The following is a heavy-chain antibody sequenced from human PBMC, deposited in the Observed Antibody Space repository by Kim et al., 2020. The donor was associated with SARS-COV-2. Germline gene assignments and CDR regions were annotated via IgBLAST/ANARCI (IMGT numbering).Heavy chain of an antibody. CDR2: ST. Sequence: STYYADSVKGRFTISRDNSKNTLYLQMNSLSAEDTAVYYCGDDSSGYFDYWGQGTLVTVSS. CDR3: GDDSSGYFDY. V-gene: IGHV3-23*01. D-gene: IGHD3-22*01. J-gene: IGHJ4*02.